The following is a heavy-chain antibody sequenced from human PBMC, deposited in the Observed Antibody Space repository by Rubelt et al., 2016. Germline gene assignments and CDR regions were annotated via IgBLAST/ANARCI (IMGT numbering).Heavy chain of an antibody. Sequence: ESGGGLVQPGGSLRLSCAASGFTFTNYAMSWVRQAPGRGLEWVSSVSGSGGNTFYADSVRGRFTISRDSSKNTLYLQMNSLRAEDTAVYYCAKDHQRGGSCYSDYWGQGTLVTVSS. CDR2: VSGSGGNT. CDR3: AKDHQRGGSCYSDY. CDR1: GFTFTNYA. V-gene: IGHV3-23*01. D-gene: IGHD2-15*01. J-gene: IGHJ4*02.